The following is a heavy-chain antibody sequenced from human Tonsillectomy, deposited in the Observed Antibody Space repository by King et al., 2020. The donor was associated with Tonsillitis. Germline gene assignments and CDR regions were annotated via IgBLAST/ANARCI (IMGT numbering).Heavy chain of an antibody. CDR3: AKDLLTTAGGDSFEF. CDR2: IYSGGGSK. V-gene: IGHV3-23*03. CDR1: GFTFSNYA. D-gene: IGHD6-13*01. J-gene: IGHJ3*01. Sequence: VQLVESGGGLVQPGGSLRLSCAASGFTFSNYAMTWVRQAPGKGLEWVSVIYSGGGSKYYADSVKGRFTISRDNSRNTVYLQMSSLRADDTAVYYCAKDLLTTAGGDSFEFWGQGTMVTVSS.